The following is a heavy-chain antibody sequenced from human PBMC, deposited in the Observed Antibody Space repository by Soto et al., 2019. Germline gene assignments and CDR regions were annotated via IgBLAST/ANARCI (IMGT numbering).Heavy chain of an antibody. J-gene: IGHJ4*02. V-gene: IGHV1-2*02. Sequence: ASVKVSCKASGYTFTGYYMHWVRQAPGQGLEWMGWINPNSGGTNYAQKFQGRVTMTRDTSISTAYMELSRLRSDDTAVYYCASYVEMATIGDFDYWGQGTLVTVSS. D-gene: IGHD5-12*01. CDR3: ASYVEMATIGDFDY. CDR2: INPNSGGT. CDR1: GYTFTGYY.